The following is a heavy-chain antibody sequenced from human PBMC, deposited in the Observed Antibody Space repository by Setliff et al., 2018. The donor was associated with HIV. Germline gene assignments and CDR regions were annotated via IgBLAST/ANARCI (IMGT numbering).Heavy chain of an antibody. D-gene: IGHD6-19*01. CDR1: GYTFTSYA. Sequence: GASVTVSCKASGYTFTSYAMHWVRQAPGQRLEWMGWSNAGNGNTKYSQEFQGRVTITRDTSASTAYMELSSLRSEDMAVYYCARGAWYTSGWYSSRYLDVWGIGTTVTVSS. CDR3: ARGAWYTSGWYSSRYLDV. CDR2: SNAGNGNT. V-gene: IGHV1-3*02. J-gene: IGHJ6*03.